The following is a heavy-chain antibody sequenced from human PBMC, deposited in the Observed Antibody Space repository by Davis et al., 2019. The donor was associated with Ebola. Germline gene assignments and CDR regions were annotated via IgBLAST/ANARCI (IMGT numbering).Heavy chain of an antibody. J-gene: IGHJ3*02. D-gene: IGHD3-22*01. Sequence: GSLRLSCTVSGGSISSYYWNWIRQPPGKGLEWIGYIYYSGSTNYNPSLKRRVTISVDTSKNQFSLNLSSVTAADTAVYYCARGAPMDYYDSSGYYFAFDIWGQGTMVTVSS. V-gene: IGHV4-59*01. CDR1: GGSISSYY. CDR3: ARGAPMDYYDSSGYYFAFDI. CDR2: IYYSGST.